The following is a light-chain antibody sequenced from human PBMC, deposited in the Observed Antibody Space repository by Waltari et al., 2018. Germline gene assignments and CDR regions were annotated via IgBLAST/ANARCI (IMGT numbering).Light chain of an antibody. CDR1: RSVSIY. CDR2: ATS. J-gene: IGKJ4*01. V-gene: IGKV1-39*01. Sequence: DIQMTQASSSLSASVGDRVNITCRASRSVSIYLNWYQPNPGKAPNLLIYATSALQTGVPSRFSGSGSGTDFTLTITNLQPEDFGIYYCQQTYDTPLTFGAGTKVQLK. CDR3: QQTYDTPLT.